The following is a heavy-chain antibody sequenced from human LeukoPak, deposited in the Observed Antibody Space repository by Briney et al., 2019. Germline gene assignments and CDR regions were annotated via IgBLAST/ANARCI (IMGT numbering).Heavy chain of an antibody. CDR2: IIPIFGTA. V-gene: IGHV1-69*05. D-gene: IGHD6-13*01. CDR1: GGTFSSYA. J-gene: IGHJ4*02. Sequence: SVKVSCKASGGTFSSYAISWVRQAPGQGLEWMGGIIPIFGTANYAQKFQGRVTITTDESTSTAYMELRSLRSDDAAVYYCARDGRSSSHEFDYWGQGTLVTVSS. CDR3: ARDGRSSSHEFDY.